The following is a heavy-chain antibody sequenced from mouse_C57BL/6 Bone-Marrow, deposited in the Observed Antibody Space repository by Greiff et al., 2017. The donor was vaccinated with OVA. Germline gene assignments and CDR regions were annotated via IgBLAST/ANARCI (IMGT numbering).Heavy chain of an antibody. CDR2: INYDGSST. CDR1: GFTFSDYY. V-gene: IGHV5-16*01. D-gene: IGHD1-1*01. Sequence: EVKLVESEGGLVQPGSSMKLSCTASGFTFSDYYMAWVRQVPEKGLEWVANINYDGSSTYYLDSLKSRFIISRDNAKNILYLQMSSLKSEDTATYYCARGGDYGSSYRYYYAMDYWGQGTSVTVSS. CDR3: ARGGDYGSSYRYYYAMDY. J-gene: IGHJ4*01.